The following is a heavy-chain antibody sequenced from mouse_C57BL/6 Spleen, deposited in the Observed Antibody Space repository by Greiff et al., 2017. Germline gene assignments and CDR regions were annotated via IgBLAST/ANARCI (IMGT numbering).Heavy chain of an antibody. J-gene: IGHJ2*01. V-gene: IGHV5-17*01. D-gene: IGHD2-5*01. CDR1: GFTFSDYG. Sequence: EVQRVESGGGLVKPGGSLKLSCAASGFTFSDYGMHWVRQAPEKGLEWVAYISSGSSTIYYADTVKGRFTISRDNAKNTLFLQMTSLRSEDTAMYYCATYSNYGNDFDYWGQGTTLTVSS. CDR2: ISSGSSTI. CDR3: ATYSNYGNDFDY.